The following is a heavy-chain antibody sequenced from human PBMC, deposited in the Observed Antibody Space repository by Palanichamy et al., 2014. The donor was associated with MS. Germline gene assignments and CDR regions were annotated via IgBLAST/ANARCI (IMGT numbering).Heavy chain of an antibody. CDR2: INPDGSEK. CDR1: GFTFRSHW. V-gene: IGHV3-7*03. CDR3: ARAGGPSNRFDY. D-gene: IGHD3-10*01. Sequence: EVQLVESGGRIWSGRGESLRLSCAAFGFTFRSHWMSWVRQAPGKGLEWVANINPDGSEKFYVDSVKGRFTISRDNADNSLFLQLNSLRGEDSAIYYCARAGGPSNRFDYWGQGTLVTVSS. J-gene: IGHJ4*02.